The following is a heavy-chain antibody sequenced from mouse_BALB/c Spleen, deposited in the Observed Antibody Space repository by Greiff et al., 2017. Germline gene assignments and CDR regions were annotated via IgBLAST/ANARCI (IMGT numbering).Heavy chain of an antibody. Sequence: VQRVESGAELMKPGASVKISCKATGYTFSSYWIEWVKQRPGHGLEWIGEILPGSGSTNYNEKFKGKATFTADTSSNTAYMQLSSLTSEDSAVYYCARGGLYDYDAFAYWGQGTLVTVSA. CDR2: ILPGSGST. V-gene: IGHV1-9*01. J-gene: IGHJ3*01. CDR3: ARGGLYDYDAFAY. D-gene: IGHD2-4*01. CDR1: GYTFSSYW.